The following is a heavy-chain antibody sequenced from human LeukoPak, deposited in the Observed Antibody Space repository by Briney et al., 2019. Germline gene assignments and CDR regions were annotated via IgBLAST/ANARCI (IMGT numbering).Heavy chain of an antibody. CDR3: ARNIVATIFGSDAFDI. J-gene: IGHJ3*02. D-gene: IGHD5-12*01. CDR2: ISSSSSTI. Sequence: GGSLRLSCAASGFTFSSYSMNWVRQAPGKGLEWVSYISSSSSTIYYADSVKGRFTISRDNAKSSLYLQMNSLRDEDTAVYYCARNIVATIFGSDAFDIWGQGTMVTVSS. CDR1: GFTFSSYS. V-gene: IGHV3-48*02.